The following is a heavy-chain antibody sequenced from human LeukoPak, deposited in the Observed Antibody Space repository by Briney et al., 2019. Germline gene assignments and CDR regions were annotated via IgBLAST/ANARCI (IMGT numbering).Heavy chain of an antibody. V-gene: IGHV1-2*02. CDR2: INPNSGGT. J-gene: IGHJ5*02. D-gene: IGHD3-22*01. Sequence: ASVKVSCKASGYTFTGYYMHWVRQAPGQGLEWMGWINPNSGGTNYAQKFQGRVTMTRDTSISTAYMELSRLRSDDTAVYYCAREASGHTVRLDPWGQGTLVTVSS. CDR3: AREASGHTVRLDP. CDR1: GYTFTGYY.